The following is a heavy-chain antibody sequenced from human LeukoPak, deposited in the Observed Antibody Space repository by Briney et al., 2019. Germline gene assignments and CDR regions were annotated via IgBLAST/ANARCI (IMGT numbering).Heavy chain of an antibody. CDR3: ARQGLGYCTNGVCFSSHFDL. CDR1: GGSISSGGYY. J-gene: IGHJ2*01. D-gene: IGHD2-8*01. CDR2: IYHSGST. V-gene: IGHV4-30-2*03. Sequence: SQTLSLTCTVSGGSISSGGYYWSWIRQPPGKGLEWIGYIYHSGSTYYNPSLKSRVTISVDTSKNQFSLKLSSVTAADTAVYYCARQGLGYCTNGVCFSSHFDLWGRGTLVTVSS.